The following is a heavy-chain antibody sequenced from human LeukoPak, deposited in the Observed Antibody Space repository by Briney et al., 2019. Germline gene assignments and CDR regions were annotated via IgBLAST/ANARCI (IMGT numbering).Heavy chain of an antibody. D-gene: IGHD6-25*01. J-gene: IGHJ5*02. CDR3: ARVRSGCYPVCSWFDP. Sequence: QTGGSLRLSCAASGFTFSSYWMHWVRHAPGKGLVWVSRINSDGSSTSYADSVKGRFTISRDNAKNTLYLQMNSLRAEDTAVYYCARVRSGCYPVCSWFDPWGQGTLVTVSS. CDR1: GFTFSSYW. V-gene: IGHV3-74*01. CDR2: INSDGSST.